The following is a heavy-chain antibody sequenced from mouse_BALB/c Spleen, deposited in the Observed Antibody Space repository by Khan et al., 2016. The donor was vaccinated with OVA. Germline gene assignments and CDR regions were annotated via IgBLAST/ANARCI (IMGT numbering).Heavy chain of an antibody. CDR1: GYTFIDFA. D-gene: IGHD4-1*01. Sequence: VQLQQTGPEVVRPGVSVMIFCKGSGYTFIDFAMLWVKQSHAKRLEWFGVISTDNGNTYYNQKFKGKDTMTVERSSSTAYMALARLTSDDSAIYFCARLTPYWGQGTMVTVSA. V-gene: IGHV1S137*01. J-gene: IGHJ3*01. CDR3: ARLTPY. CDR2: ISTDNGNT.